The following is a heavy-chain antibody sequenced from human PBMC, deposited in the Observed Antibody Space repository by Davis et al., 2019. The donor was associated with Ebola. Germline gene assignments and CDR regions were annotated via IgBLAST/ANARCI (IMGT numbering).Heavy chain of an antibody. J-gene: IGHJ4*02. CDR1: GYTFTSYG. CDR2: INPHNGNT. CDR3: ARTQFPTTSDH. D-gene: IGHD1-1*01. Sequence: AASVKVSCKASGYTFTSYGITWVRQAPGQGLEGLGWINPHNGNTNYAQNVQGRVTMTTDTSTSTAYMEVGSLKSDDTAVYYCARTQFPTTSDHRGQGTLVTVSS. V-gene: IGHV1-18*04.